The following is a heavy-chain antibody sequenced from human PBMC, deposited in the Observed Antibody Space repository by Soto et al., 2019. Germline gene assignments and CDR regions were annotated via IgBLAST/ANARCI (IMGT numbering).Heavy chain of an antibody. CDR1: GDSVSSGAYY. J-gene: IGHJ5*02. D-gene: IGHD6-13*01. Sequence: QVKLQESGPGLVKPSETLSLTCTVSGDSVSSGAYYWSWVRQPPGKGLEWIGYIYYNAITNYNPSLKTRVTILVDKTKSEIYLTLTSVTAADTAVYYCARANIAAAGTIFDPWGQGVLVTVSA. V-gene: IGHV4-61*08. CDR2: IYYNAIT. CDR3: ARANIAAAGTIFDP.